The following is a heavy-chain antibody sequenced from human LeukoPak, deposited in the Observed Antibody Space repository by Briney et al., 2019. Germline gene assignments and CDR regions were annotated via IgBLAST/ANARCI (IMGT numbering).Heavy chain of an antibody. CDR3: AKSYDFWSGYYHDDAFDI. D-gene: IGHD3-3*01. CDR1: GFTFSSYA. Sequence: GGSLRLSCAASGFTFSSYAMSWVRQAPGKGLEWVSAISGSGGSTYYADSVKGRFTISRDNSKNTLYLQMNSLRAEDTAVYYCAKSYDFWSGYYHDDAFDIWGQGTMVTVSS. CDR2: ISGSGGST. V-gene: IGHV3-23*01. J-gene: IGHJ3*02.